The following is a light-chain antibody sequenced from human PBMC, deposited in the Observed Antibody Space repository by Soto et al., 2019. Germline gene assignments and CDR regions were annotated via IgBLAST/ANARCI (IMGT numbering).Light chain of an antibody. CDR3: QQSNNWPYT. CDR1: HSVSDN. CDR2: GAS. V-gene: IGKV3-15*01. J-gene: IGKJ2*01. Sequence: EIMMTQSPATLSVSPGERVTLSCSASHSVSDNLAWYQQKPGQAPRLLIYGASTSDTTASTRFSGSRSGTESTLNISSLKSPDFAVYYCQQSNNWPYTFGQGTKLDI.